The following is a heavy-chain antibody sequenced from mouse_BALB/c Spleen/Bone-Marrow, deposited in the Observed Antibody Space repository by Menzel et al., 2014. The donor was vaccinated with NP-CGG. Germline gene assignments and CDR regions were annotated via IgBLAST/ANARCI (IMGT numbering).Heavy chain of an antibody. CDR3: ARDVPLYDVGYFDY. CDR2: TSSGSSTI. Sequence: DVMLVESGGGLVQPGGSRKLSCAASGFTFSSFGMHWVRQAPEKGLEWVAYTSSGSSTIYYADTVKGRFTISRDNPKNTPFPQMTSLRSEDTAMYYCARDVPLYDVGYFDYWGQGTTLTVSS. CDR1: GFTFSSFG. J-gene: IGHJ2*01. V-gene: IGHV5-17*02. D-gene: IGHD2-14*01.